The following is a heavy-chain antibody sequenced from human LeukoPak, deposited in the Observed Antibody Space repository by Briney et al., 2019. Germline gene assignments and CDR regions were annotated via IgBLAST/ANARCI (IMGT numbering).Heavy chain of an antibody. CDR2: IKSRADGGTI. D-gene: IGHD2-8*01. CDR3: TRSSYTNSWFFY. V-gene: IGHV3-15*01. Sequence: GGSLRLSCVASGFTFSNAWMSWVRQAPGKGLEWVGRIKSRADGGTIDYAAPVKGRFTMSRDDSKKTLYLQMNSLKADDTGVYYCTRSSYTNSWFFYWGQGSLVTVFS. J-gene: IGHJ4*02. CDR1: GFTFSNAW.